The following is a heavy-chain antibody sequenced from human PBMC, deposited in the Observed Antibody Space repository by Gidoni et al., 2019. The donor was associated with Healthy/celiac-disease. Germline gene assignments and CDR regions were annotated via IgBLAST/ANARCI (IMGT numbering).Heavy chain of an antibody. CDR2: INPNSGGT. V-gene: IGHV1-2*02. Sequence: QVQLVQSGAEVQKPGASVKVSCKASGYTFTGYYMHWVRQAPGQGLEWMGWINPNSGGTNYAQKFQGRVTMTRDTSISTAYMELSRLRSDDTAVYYCARGYSSSPYYYYMDVWGKGTTVTVSS. J-gene: IGHJ6*03. D-gene: IGHD6-13*01. CDR1: GYTFTGYY. CDR3: ARGYSSSPYYYYMDV.